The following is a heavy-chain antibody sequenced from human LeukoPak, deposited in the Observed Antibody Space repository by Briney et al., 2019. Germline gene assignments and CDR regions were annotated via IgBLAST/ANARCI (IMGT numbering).Heavy chain of an antibody. CDR2: IIPIFGTA. CDR1: GGTFSSYA. CDR3: ARVELELRYYYYYMDV. D-gene: IGHD1-7*01. V-gene: IGHV1-69*13. Sequence: SVKVSCKASGGTFSSYAISWVRQAPGQGLEWMGGIIPIFGTANYAQKFQGRVTITADESTSTAYMELSSLRSEDTAVYYCARVELELRYYYYYMDVWGKGTTVTVSS. J-gene: IGHJ6*03.